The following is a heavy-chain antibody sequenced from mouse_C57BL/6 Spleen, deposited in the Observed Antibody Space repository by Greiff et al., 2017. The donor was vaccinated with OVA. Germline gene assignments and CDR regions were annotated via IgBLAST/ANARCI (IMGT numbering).Heavy chain of an antibody. CDR3: AKGVDYFDY. CDR1: GYAFSSSW. J-gene: IGHJ2*01. Sequence: QVQLKESGPELVKPGASVKISCKASGYAFSSSWMNWVKQRPGKGLEWIGRLYPGDGATTSNGQFQGKATLTADKSSSTAYMQLSSLTSEDSAVYFCAKGVDYFDYWGQGTTLAVSS. D-gene: IGHD1-3*01. CDR2: LYPGDGAT. V-gene: IGHV1-82*01.